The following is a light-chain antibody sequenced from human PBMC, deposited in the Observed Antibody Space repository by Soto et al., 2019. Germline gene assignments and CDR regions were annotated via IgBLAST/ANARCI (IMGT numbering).Light chain of an antibody. J-gene: IGLJ1*01. CDR1: SSDVGRYDY. CDR2: DVT. V-gene: IGLV2-11*01. Sequence: QSVLTQPRSVSGSPGQSVTISCTGTSSDVGRYDYVSWYQQHPGKASKLIIYDVTERPAGVPDRISGSKSGNTASLTSSGLQAEDEADYSCCSFACSFSYVYGGGPKVTV. CDR3: CSFACSFSYV.